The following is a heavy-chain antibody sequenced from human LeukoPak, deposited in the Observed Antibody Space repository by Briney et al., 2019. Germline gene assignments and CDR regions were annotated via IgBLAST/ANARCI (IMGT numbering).Heavy chain of an antibody. Sequence: PGRSLRLSCAASGFTFSSYGIHWVRQAPGKGLEWVAAISYDGTNKYYTDSVKGRFTISRDQSKNTLYLQMNSLRAEDTAVYYCARDRGGSCSGGSCYELDFWGQGTLVTVSS. CDR3: ARDRGGSCSGGSCYELDF. J-gene: IGHJ4*02. CDR1: GFTFSSYG. D-gene: IGHD2-15*01. V-gene: IGHV3-30*03. CDR2: ISYDGTNK.